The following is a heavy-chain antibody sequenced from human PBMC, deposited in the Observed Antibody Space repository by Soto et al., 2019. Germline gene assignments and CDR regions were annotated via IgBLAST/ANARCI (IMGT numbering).Heavy chain of an antibody. J-gene: IGHJ6*03. CDR1: GGTFSSYT. CDR2: IIPILGIA. Sequence: SVKVSCKASGGTFSSYTISWVRQAPGQGLEWMGRIIPILGIANYAQKFQGRVTITADKSTSTAYMELSSLRSEDTAVYYCARVPHGDYYYYYYMDVWGKGTTVTVSS. V-gene: IGHV1-69*02. CDR3: ARVPHGDYYYYYYMDV. D-gene: IGHD3-16*01.